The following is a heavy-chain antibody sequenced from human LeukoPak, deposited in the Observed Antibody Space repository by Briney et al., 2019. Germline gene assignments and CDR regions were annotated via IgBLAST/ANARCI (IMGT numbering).Heavy chain of an antibody. CDR3: ARVEAAAGTCDY. CDR1: GYTFTSYG. D-gene: IGHD6-13*01. V-gene: IGHV1-18*01. Sequence: GASVKVSCKASGYTFTSYGNSWVRQAPGQVLEWMGWISAYNGNTNYAQKLQGRVTMTTDTSTSTAYMELRSLRSDDTAVYYCARVEAAAGTCDYWGQGTLVTVSS. CDR2: ISAYNGNT. J-gene: IGHJ4*02.